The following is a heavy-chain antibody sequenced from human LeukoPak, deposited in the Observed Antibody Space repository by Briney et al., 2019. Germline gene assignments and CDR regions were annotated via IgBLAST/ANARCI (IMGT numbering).Heavy chain of an antibody. V-gene: IGHV3-33*03. CDR1: GFTFSSYG. CDR3: ARKLMVRGVITPYYYMDV. CDR2: IWYDGSNK. Sequence: GGSLRLSCAASGFTFSSYGMHWVRQAPGKGLEWVAVIWYDGSNKYYADSVKGRFTISRDNSKNTLYLQMNSLRAEDTAVYYCARKLMVRGVITPYYYMDVWGKGTTVTVSS. J-gene: IGHJ6*03. D-gene: IGHD3-10*01.